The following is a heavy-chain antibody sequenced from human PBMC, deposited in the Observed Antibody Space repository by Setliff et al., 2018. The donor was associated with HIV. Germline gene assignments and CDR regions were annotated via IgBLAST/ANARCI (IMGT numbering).Heavy chain of an antibody. CDR2: INPSGGTT. Sequence: GASVKVSCKASGYTFTSYYMHWVRQAPGQGLEWMGIINPSGGTTSYAQKFQGRVTMTRDTSTSTVYMELSSLRSEDTAVYYCASYYGSGAHYPYYYYMDVWGKGTTVTVSS. D-gene: IGHD3-10*01. J-gene: IGHJ6*03. CDR1: GYTFTSYY. CDR3: ASYYGSGAHYPYYYYMDV. V-gene: IGHV1-46*01.